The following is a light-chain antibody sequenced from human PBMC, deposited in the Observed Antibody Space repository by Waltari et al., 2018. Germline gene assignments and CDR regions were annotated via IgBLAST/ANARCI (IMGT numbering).Light chain of an antibody. Sequence: DIQMTQSPSTLSASVVDRVTITCRASQSISSWLAWYQQKPGKAPKLLIYKASSLESGGPSRLSGSGSGTEFTLTISSLQPDDFATYYCQQYNSYPYTFGQGTKLEIK. J-gene: IGKJ2*01. CDR3: QQYNSYPYT. CDR1: QSISSW. CDR2: KAS. V-gene: IGKV1-5*03.